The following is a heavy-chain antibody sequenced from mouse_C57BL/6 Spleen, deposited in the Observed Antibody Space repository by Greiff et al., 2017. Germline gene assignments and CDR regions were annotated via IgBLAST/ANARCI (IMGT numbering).Heavy chain of an antibody. J-gene: IGHJ2*01. CDR2: IGTGRGST. CDR3: ARLGDADY. CDR1: GYTFTAYY. D-gene: IGHD3-3*01. Sequence: VQLQQSGAELVKPGASVKISCKVSGYTFTAYYINWVKQRPGQGLEWIGKIGTGRGSTYYNEKVKGKATLTADKSSSTDYRQISSLTSEYSAVYLCARLGDADYWGQGTTLTVSS. V-gene: IGHV1-77*01.